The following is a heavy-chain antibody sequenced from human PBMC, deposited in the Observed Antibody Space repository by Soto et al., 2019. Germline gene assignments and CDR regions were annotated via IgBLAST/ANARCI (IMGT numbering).Heavy chain of an antibody. V-gene: IGHV3-15*01. D-gene: IGHD3-3*01. CDR2: IKSKTDGGTT. Sequence: EVQLVESGGGLVKPGGSLRLSCAASGFTFSNAWMSWVRQAPGKGLEWVGRIKSKTDGGTTDYAAPVKGRFTISGDDSKNTLYLQMNSLKTEDTAVYYCTTTKTAHLGYYDFWSGYYYYGMDVWGQGTTVTVSS. CDR1: GFTFSNAW. J-gene: IGHJ6*02. CDR3: TTTKTAHLGYYDFWSGYYYYGMDV.